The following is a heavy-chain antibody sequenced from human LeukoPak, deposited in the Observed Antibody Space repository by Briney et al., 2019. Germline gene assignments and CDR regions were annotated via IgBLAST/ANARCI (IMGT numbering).Heavy chain of an antibody. CDR2: ISYDGSNK. Sequence: PGGSLRLSCAASGFTFSSYGMHWVRQAPGKGPEWVAVISYDGSNKYYADSVKGRFTISRDNSKNTLYLQMNSLRAEDTAVYYCAKDGSAGDFDYWGQGTLVTVSS. V-gene: IGHV3-30*18. J-gene: IGHJ4*02. CDR1: GFTFSSYG. CDR3: AKDGSAGDFDY. D-gene: IGHD5-12*01.